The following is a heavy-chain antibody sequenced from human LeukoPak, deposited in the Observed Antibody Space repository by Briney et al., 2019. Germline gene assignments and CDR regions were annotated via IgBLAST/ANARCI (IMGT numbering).Heavy chain of an antibody. J-gene: IGHJ4*02. CDR2: ISGSGFT. Sequence: GGSLRLSCAASGFTFSSYAMSWARQAPGKGLEWVSAISGSGFTYYADSVKGRFTISRDNSKNTLYLQMNSLRAEDTAVHYCARGLYSSSPWGQGTLVTVSS. CDR3: ARGLYSSSP. D-gene: IGHD6-6*01. V-gene: IGHV3-23*01. CDR1: GFTFSSYA.